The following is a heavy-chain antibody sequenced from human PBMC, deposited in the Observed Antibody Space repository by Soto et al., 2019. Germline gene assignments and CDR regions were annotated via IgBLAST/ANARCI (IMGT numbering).Heavy chain of an antibody. Sequence: EVQLLESGGGLVQPGGSLRLSCAASGFTFSAYAMGWVRQAPGKGLEWVSTIHGGGGATHYADSVKGRFTISRDDSTNTLYAQMNSLRAEDTAVYYGAKFDGHPLEYWYLDFWGRGTLVTVSS. J-gene: IGHJ2*01. CDR3: AKFDGHPLEYWYLDF. D-gene: IGHD1-1*01. CDR1: GFTFSAYA. CDR2: IHGGGGAT. V-gene: IGHV3-23*01.